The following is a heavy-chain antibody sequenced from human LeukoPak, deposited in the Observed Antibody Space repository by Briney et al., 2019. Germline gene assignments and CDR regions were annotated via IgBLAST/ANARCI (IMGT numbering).Heavy chain of an antibody. J-gene: IGHJ4*02. CDR2: ISGGGGIT. D-gene: IGHD2-21*02. Sequence: GGSLRLSCAASGFSFSNAWMNWVRQTPGKGLEWVSAISGGGGITYYADSVTGRFTISRDNSKDTLFLQMHSLRPGDTAVYYCVREDTPATANYWGQGTLVTISS. CDR1: GFSFSNAW. V-gene: IGHV3-23*01. CDR3: VREDTPATANY.